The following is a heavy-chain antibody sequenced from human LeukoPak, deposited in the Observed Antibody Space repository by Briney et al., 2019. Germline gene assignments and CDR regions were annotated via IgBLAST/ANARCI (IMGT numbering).Heavy chain of an antibody. D-gene: IGHD1-1*01. V-gene: IGHV3-20*04. Sequence: PGGSLRLSCAASGFTFDDYGMSWVRQPPGKGLEWVSGINWNGGSTGYADSVKGRFTISRDNAKNSLYLQMNSLRAEDTALYYCATTSYYYYMDVWGKGTTVTVSS. CDR1: GFTFDDYG. CDR2: INWNGGST. CDR3: ATTSYYYYMDV. J-gene: IGHJ6*03.